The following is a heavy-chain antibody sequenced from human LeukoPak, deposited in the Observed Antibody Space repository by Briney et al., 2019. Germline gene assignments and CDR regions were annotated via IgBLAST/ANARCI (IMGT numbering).Heavy chain of an antibody. D-gene: IGHD2/OR15-2a*01. V-gene: IGHV4-34*01. CDR1: GGSFSGYY. Sequence: SETLSLTCAVYGGSFSGYYWSWIRQPPGKGLEGIEEITHSGSTNYNPSLKSRVTISVDTSKNQFSLKVSSVTAADTAVYYCARGASSTSVDYWGQGTLVTVSS. J-gene: IGHJ4*02. CDR3: ARGASSTSVDY. CDR2: ITHSGST.